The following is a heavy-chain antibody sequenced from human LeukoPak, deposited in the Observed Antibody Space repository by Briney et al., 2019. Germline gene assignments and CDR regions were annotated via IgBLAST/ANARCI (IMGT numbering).Heavy chain of an antibody. D-gene: IGHD6-19*01. J-gene: IGHJ4*02. CDR3: ARTPDSSGYFDY. V-gene: IGHV4-34*01. Sequence: SETLSLTCAVYGGSFSGYYWSWIRHPPGKGLEWIGEINHSGSTDYNPSLKSRVTISVDTSKNQFSLKLSSVTAADTAVYYCARTPDSSGYFDYWGQGTLVTVSS. CDR2: INHSGST. CDR1: GGSFSGYY.